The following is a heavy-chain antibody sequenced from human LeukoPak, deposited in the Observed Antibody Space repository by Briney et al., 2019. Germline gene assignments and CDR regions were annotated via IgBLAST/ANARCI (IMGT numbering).Heavy chain of an antibody. CDR3: AKRADYYDSSRALYDAFDM. CDR1: GFIFRTYG. Sequence: AGGSLRLSCAASGFIFRTYGMHWVRQAPGKGLEWVTFIRYDGSDKYYADSVKGRFTISRDNSKNTLFLQMNSLRVEDTAVYYCAKRADYYDSSRALYDAFDMWGQGTMVTVSS. J-gene: IGHJ3*02. D-gene: IGHD3-16*01. CDR2: IRYDGSDK. V-gene: IGHV3-30*02.